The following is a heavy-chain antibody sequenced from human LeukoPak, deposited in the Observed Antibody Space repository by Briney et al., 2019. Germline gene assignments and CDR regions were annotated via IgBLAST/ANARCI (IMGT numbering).Heavy chain of an antibody. CDR2: IYYSGST. D-gene: IGHD1-26*01. CDR3: ARHGTLGSTTYPLDY. Sequence: SETLSLTCTVSGGSINSYYWSWIRQAPGKGLEWIGNIYYSGSTNYNPSLKSRVTVSVDTSKNQFSLKLSSVTAADTAVYYCARHGTLGSTTYPLDYWGQGTLVTVSS. V-gene: IGHV4-59*08. J-gene: IGHJ4*02. CDR1: GGSINSYY.